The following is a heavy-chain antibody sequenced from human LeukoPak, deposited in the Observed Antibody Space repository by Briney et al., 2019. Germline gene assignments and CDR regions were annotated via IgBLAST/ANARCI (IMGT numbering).Heavy chain of an antibody. D-gene: IGHD2-8*01. J-gene: IGHJ2*01. CDR2: IYYIGST. CDR1: GGSISSYY. V-gene: IGHV4-59*01. CDR3: ARERGNGGYFDL. Sequence: NPSETLSLTCTVSGGSISSYYWSWIRQPPGKGLEWIGYIYYIGSTNYNPSLKSRVTISVDTSKNQFSLKLSSVTAADTAVYYCARERGNGGYFDLWGRGTLVTVSS.